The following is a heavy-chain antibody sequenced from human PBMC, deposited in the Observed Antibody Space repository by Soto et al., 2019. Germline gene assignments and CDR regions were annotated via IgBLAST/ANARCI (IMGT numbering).Heavy chain of an antibody. CDR3: ASSDYYDIWNVYPT. CDR1: GGTFSSYA. V-gene: IGHV1-69*13. Sequence: SVKVSCKASGGTFSSYAISWVRQAPGQGLEWMGGIIPIFGTANYAQKFQGRVTITADESKSTAYMELSSLRSEDTAVYYCASSDYYDIWNVYPTWGQGTLVTVS. J-gene: IGHJ5*02. CDR2: IIPIFGTA. D-gene: IGHD3-3*01.